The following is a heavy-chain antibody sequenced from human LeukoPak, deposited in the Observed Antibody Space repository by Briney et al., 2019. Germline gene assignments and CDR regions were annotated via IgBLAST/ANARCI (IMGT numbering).Heavy chain of an antibody. CDR2: ISGSGGGT. Sequence: PGGSLRLSCAASGFTFSSYAMSWVRQAPGKGLEWVSAISGSGGGTYYADSVKGRFTISRDNSKNTLYLQMNSLRAKDTAVYYCAKAQVSRGIMITFGELSSWGQGTLVTVSS. V-gene: IGHV3-23*01. J-gene: IGHJ4*02. CDR3: AKAQVSRGIMITFGELSS. D-gene: IGHD3-16*02. CDR1: GFTFSSYA.